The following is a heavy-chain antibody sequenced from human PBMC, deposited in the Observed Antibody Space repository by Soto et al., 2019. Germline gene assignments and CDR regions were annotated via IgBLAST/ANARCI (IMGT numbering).Heavy chain of an antibody. Sequence: QVQLVQSGPEVKKPXAXVXXXXXXXXXXXXXXXXXXVXXXXGQGLEWMGWISTYNGNINYAQKFDDRVTMTRDTSTSTAYMELRGLRSDDTAVYYCARLESAVVLPSGVDYWGQGTLVTVSS. CDR3: ARLESAVVLPSGVDY. CDR1: XXXXXXXX. CDR2: ISTYNGNI. D-gene: IGHD2-15*01. J-gene: IGHJ4*02. V-gene: IGHV1-18*01.